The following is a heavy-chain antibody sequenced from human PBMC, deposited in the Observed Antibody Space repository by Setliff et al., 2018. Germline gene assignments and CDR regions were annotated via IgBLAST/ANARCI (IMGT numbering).Heavy chain of an antibody. D-gene: IGHD2-15*01. Sequence: GESLTISCKASGYSFTTNWIGWVRQMPGKGLEWMGIIYPGDSDTIYSPSLQGQVTISADKTLSTAYLQWSSLKASDTAIYYCARRAAAHDWFDPWGQGTLVTVSS. J-gene: IGHJ5*02. V-gene: IGHV5-51*01. CDR3: ARRAAAHDWFDP. CDR2: IYPGDSDT. CDR1: GYSFTTNW.